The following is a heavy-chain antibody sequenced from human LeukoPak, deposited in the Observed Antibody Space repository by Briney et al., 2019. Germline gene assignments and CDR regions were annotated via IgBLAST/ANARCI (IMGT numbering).Heavy chain of an antibody. J-gene: IGHJ6*03. CDR2: ISAYNGNT. CDR3: ARSPYDYYYYMDV. V-gene: IGHV1-18*01. CDR1: GYTFTSYG. Sequence: ASVKVTCKASGYTFTSYGISWVRQAPGQGLEGMGWISAYNGNTNYAQKLQGRVTMTTDTSTSTAYMELRSLRSDDTAVYYCARSPYDYYYYMDVWGKGTTVTISS.